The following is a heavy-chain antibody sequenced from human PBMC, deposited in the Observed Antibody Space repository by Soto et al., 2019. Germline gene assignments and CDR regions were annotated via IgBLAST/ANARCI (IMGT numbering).Heavy chain of an antibody. J-gene: IGHJ4*02. CDR3: SRSLAS. CDR2: ISGSGGST. Sequence: GGSLRLSCAASGFTFSSYAMSWVRQAPGKGLEWVSAISGSGGSTYYADSVKGRFNISRDNAKNSLYLQMSSLTAEDSALYYCSRSLASWGQGTRVTVSS. CDR1: GFTFSSYA. V-gene: IGHV3-23*01.